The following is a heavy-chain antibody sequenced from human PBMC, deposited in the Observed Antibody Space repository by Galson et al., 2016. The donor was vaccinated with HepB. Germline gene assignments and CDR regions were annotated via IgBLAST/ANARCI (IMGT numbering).Heavy chain of an antibody. CDR1: GFTVSSKY. D-gene: IGHD6-13*01. Sequence: SLRLSCAASGFTVSSKYMSWVRQAPGKGLEWVSVISGSGRSTYYADSAKGWFTISRDTPKSTHFLQMNRLRAEDTALYYCAKDKSGAVAGIGRLDHWGQGTLVSVSS. CDR3: AKDKSGAVAGIGRLDH. CDR2: ISGSGRST. V-gene: IGHV3-23*01. J-gene: IGHJ4*02.